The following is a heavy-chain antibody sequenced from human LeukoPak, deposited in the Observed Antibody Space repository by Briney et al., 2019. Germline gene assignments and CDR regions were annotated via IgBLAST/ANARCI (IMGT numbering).Heavy chain of an antibody. V-gene: IGHV1-2*02. Sequence: ASVKVSCKASGYTFTSYDINWVRQATGQGLEWMGWINPNSGDTNYAQKFQGRVTMTRDTSISTAYMELSRLRSDDTAFYYCARMGYCSGGSCYSLFDYWGQGTLVTVSS. D-gene: IGHD2-15*01. J-gene: IGHJ4*02. CDR2: INPNSGDT. CDR3: ARMGYCSGGSCYSLFDY. CDR1: GYTFTSYD.